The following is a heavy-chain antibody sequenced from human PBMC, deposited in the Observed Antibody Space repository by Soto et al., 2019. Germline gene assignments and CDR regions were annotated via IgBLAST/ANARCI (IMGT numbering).Heavy chain of an antibody. CDR3: GRAADTATNQGLDY. CDR1: GGSISSSSYY. Sequence: SETPSITCTVSGGSISSSSYYWGWLRQPPGKGLDWLGSISYSGSTYSNPSLKSRVTLTVDTSKNQFSLKLSPVPAADTAGYYCGRAADTATNQGLDYWGQGTLVSVSS. V-gene: IGHV4-39*05. D-gene: IGHD5-18*01. J-gene: IGHJ4*02. CDR2: ISYSGST.